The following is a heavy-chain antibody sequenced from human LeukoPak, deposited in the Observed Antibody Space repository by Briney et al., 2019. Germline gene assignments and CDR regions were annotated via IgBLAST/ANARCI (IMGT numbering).Heavy chain of an antibody. D-gene: IGHD3-16*02. V-gene: IGHV3-23*01. J-gene: IGHJ4*02. CDR1: GFTFSSYA. CDR2: IGVSGGST. Sequence: GGSLRLSCAASGFTFSSYAISWVRQAPGKGLEWVSAIGVSGGSTYYADSVKGRFTISRDNSKNTLYLQMNSLRAEDTAVYYCAKIRLGELSSIDYWGQGTLVTVSS. CDR3: AKIRLGELSSIDY.